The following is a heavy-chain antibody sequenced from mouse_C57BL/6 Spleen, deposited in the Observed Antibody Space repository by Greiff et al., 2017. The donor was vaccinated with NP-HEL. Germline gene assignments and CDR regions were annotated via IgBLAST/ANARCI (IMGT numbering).Heavy chain of an antibody. Sequence: EVQRVESGPGLVKPSQSLSLTCSVTGYSITSGYYWNWIRQFPGNKLEWMGYISYDGSNNYNPSLKNRISITRDTSKNQFFLKLNSVTTEDTATYYCARETTVVDYWGQGTTLTVSS. J-gene: IGHJ2*01. CDR1: GYSITSGYY. CDR3: ARETTVVDY. V-gene: IGHV3-6*01. CDR2: ISYDGSN. D-gene: IGHD1-1*01.